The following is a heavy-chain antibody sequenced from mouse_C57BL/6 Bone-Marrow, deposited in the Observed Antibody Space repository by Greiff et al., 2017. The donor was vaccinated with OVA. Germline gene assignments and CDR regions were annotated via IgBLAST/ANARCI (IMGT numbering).Heavy chain of an antibody. J-gene: IGHJ2*01. D-gene: IGHD1-1*01. CDR1: GYTFTSYG. CDR2: IYPRSGNT. Sequence: QVHVKQSGAELARPGASVKLSCKASGYTFTSYGISWVKQRTGQGLEWIGEIYPRSGNTYYNEKFKGKATLTADKSSSTAYMELRSLTSEDSAVYFCARRFITTVVAEDYWGQGTTLTVSS. CDR3: ARRFITTVVAEDY. V-gene: IGHV1-81*01.